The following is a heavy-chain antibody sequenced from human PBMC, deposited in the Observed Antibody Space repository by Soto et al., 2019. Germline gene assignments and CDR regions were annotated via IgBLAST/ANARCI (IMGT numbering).Heavy chain of an antibody. D-gene: IGHD2-15*01. J-gene: IGHJ6*02. CDR2: ISPYNGNT. CDR1: GYRFTNYI. Sequence: QVQLVQSAAEVKEPGASANVSCQASGYRFTNYIIAWVRQAPGQGPEWMGWISPYNGNTNYARRFRGRGILTTDTSTSTAYMEVRSLRSDDTAIYYCARYCAGNACYSRHYYAMDVWGQGTTVTVSS. V-gene: IGHV1-18*01. CDR3: ARYCAGNACYSRHYYAMDV.